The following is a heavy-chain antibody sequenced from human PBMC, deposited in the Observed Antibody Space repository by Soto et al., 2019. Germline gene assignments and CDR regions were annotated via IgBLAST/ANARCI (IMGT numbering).Heavy chain of an antibody. CDR3: ARHADYSMRHYYYYYSMDV. J-gene: IGHJ6*03. D-gene: IGHD4-4*01. CDR1: GYSFTSYW. CDR2: IYPGDSDT. V-gene: IGHV5-51*01. Sequence: GESLKISCKGSGYSFTSYWIGWVRQMPGKGLEWMGIIYPGDSDTRYSPSFQGQVTISADKSISTAYLQWSSLKASDTAMYYCARHADYSMRHYYYYYSMDVWGKGITVTVS.